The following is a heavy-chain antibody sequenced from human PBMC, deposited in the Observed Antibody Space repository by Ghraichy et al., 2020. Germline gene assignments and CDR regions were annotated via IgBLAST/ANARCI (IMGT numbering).Heavy chain of an antibody. CDR2: IYYSGST. V-gene: IGHV4-59*08. D-gene: IGHD6-13*01. Sequence: SETLSLTCTVSGGSISSYYWSWIRQPPGKGLEWIGYIYYSGSTNYNPSLKSRVTISVDTSKNQFSLKLSSVTAADTAVYYCARHHAAAGIYWYFDLWGRGTLVTVSS. CDR1: GGSISSYY. J-gene: IGHJ2*01. CDR3: ARHHAAAGIYWYFDL.